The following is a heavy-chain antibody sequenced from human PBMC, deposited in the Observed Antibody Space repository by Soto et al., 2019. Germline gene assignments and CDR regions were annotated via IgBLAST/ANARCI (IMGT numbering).Heavy chain of an antibody. CDR3: ARESRGSLDY. V-gene: IGHV3-30-3*01. J-gene: IGHJ4*02. CDR2: ISYDGSNK. CDR1: GFTFSSYA. Sequence: QVQLVESGGGVVQPGRSLRLSCAASGFTFSSYAMHWVRRAPGKGLEWVAVISYDGSNKYYADSVKGRFTISRDNSKNTLYLQMNSLRAEDTAVYYCARESRGSLDYWGQGTLVTVSS.